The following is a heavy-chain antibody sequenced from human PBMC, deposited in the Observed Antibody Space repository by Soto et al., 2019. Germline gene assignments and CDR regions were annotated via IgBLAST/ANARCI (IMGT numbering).Heavy chain of an antibody. Sequence: QVQLVQSGAEVKKPGSPVRVSCTASGDTFNFYTISWVRQVPGQGPEWMGWIIPMLGMPNYAQKFQGRVTIMADKSTSTVYMNLSGLTSEDTAVYYCATNYGSGSTHVDYWGQGTLVTVSS. CDR1: GDTFNFYT. CDR2: IIPMLGMP. J-gene: IGHJ4*02. CDR3: ATNYGSGSTHVDY. V-gene: IGHV1-69*02. D-gene: IGHD3-10*01.